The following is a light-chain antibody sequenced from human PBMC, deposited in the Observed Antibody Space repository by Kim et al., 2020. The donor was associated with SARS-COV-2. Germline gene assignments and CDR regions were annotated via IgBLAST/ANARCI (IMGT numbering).Light chain of an antibody. CDR2: WAS. Sequence: DIVMAQSPDSLAVSLGETVTLTCKSSQSVFYNSNNKNYLAWYQHKSGQPPRLLMFWASTRGSGVPDRFSGSGSGTDFTLTISNLQAEDVAVYYCQQYHYSPYTFGQGTKLEI. CDR3: QQYHYSPYT. J-gene: IGKJ2*01. V-gene: IGKV4-1*01. CDR1: QSVFYNSNNKNY.